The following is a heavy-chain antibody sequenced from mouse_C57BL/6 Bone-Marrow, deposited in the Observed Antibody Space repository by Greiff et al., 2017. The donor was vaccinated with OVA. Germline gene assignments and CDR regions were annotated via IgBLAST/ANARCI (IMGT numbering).Heavy chain of an antibody. V-gene: IGHV2-6*01. CDR1: GFSLTSYG. J-gene: IGHJ3*01. CDR3: ASDYYGGFAY. CDR2: IWGVGST. Sequence: VKLMESGPGLVAPSQSLSITCTVSGFSLTSYGVDWVRQSPGKGLEWLGVIWGVGSTNYNSALKSRLSISKDNSKSQVFLKMNSLQTDDTAMYYCASDYYGGFAYWGQGTLVTVSA. D-gene: IGHD1-1*01.